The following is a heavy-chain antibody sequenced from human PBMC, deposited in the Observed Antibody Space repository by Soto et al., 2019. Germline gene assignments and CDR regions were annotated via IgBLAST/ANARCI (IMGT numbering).Heavy chain of an antibody. CDR3: ARYIPGVRYYGMDV. D-gene: IGHD2-2*01. J-gene: IGHJ6*02. CDR2: IGESGTPT. V-gene: IGHV3-23*01. CDR1: GFTFSSYA. Sequence: EVQLLESGGGLVQPGGSLRLSCAASGFTFSSYAMKWVRQSPGQGLEWVSLIGESGTPTYYADSVKGRFTISRDNSGNTMFLEMYSLSAEDTAVYYWARYIPGVRYYGMDVWGQGTTVTVSS.